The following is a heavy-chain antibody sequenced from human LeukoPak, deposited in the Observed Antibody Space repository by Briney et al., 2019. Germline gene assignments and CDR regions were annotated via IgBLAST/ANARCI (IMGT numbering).Heavy chain of an antibody. CDR2: INPNSGGT. J-gene: IGHJ4*02. D-gene: IGHD3-16*02. Sequence: ASVKVSCKASGYTFTGYYMHWVRQAPGQGLEGMGWINPNSGGTNYAQKFQGRVTMTRDTSISTAHMELSRLRSDDTAVYYCARGLRGLRLGELSSAPLSDYWGQGTLVTVSS. V-gene: IGHV1-2*02. CDR1: GYTFTGYY. CDR3: ARGLRGLRLGELSSAPLSDY.